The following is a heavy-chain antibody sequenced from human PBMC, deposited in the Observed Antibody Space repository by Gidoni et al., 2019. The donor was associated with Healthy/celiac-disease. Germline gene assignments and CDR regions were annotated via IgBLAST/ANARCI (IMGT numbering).Heavy chain of an antibody. CDR1: GFTFSSYW. D-gene: IGHD3-22*01. J-gene: IGHJ5*02. CDR2: IKQDGSEK. CDR3: ARDRGYLPHWFDP. V-gene: IGHV3-7*03. Sequence: EVQLVESGGGLVQPGGSLRLSCAASGFTFSSYWMSWVRQAPGKGLEWVANIKQDGSEKYYVDSVKGRFTISRDNAKNSLYLQMNSLRAEDTAVYYCARDRGYLPHWFDPWGQGTLVTVSS.